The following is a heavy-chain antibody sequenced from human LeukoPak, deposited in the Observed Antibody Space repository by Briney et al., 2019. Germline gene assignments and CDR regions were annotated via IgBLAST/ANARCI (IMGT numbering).Heavy chain of an antibody. CDR1: GYTSTSYA. J-gene: IGHJ4*02. D-gene: IGHD6-13*01. CDR2: IIAGNGNT. V-gene: IGHV1-3*01. CDR3: ASCHRISSWYPFDD. Sequence: ASVKVSCKASGYTSTSYAMHWVRQAPGQRLGWMGWIIAGNGNTKYSQKFQGRVTITRNTSASTDYMELSSLRSEGTAVYYCASCHRISSWYPFDDWGQGTLVTVSS.